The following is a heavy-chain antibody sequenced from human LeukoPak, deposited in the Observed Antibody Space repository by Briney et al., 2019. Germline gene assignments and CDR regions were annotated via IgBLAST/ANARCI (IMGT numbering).Heavy chain of an antibody. V-gene: IGHV4-59*01. D-gene: IGHD3-10*01. CDR2: IYYSGST. Sequence: SETLSLTCTVSGGSISSYYWSWIRQPPGKGLEWIGYIYYSGSTNYNPSLKSRVTISVDTSKNQFSLKLSSVTAADTAVYYCARSSYYYGADAYDIWGQGTMVIVSS. J-gene: IGHJ3*02. CDR1: GGSISSYY. CDR3: ARSSYYYGADAYDI.